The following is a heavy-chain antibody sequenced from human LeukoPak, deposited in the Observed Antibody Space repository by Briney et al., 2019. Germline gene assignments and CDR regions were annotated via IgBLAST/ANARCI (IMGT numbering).Heavy chain of an antibody. CDR1: GFTFSNYW. D-gene: IGHD2-21*02. Sequence: GGSLRLPCAASGFTFSNYWMSWVRQAPGKGLEWVANIKQDGSEKYYVGSVKGRFTISRDNAQNSMYLQMNSLRVEDTAVYYCTSWGDTTAEYFQRWGQGTLVTVSS. J-gene: IGHJ1*01. V-gene: IGHV3-7*01. CDR3: TSWGDTTAEYFQR. CDR2: IKQDGSEK.